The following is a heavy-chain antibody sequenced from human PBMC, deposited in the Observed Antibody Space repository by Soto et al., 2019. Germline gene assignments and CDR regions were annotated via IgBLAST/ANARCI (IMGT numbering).Heavy chain of an antibody. CDR3: ARGTYYGSADF. D-gene: IGHD3-10*01. V-gene: IGHV4-59*13. J-gene: IGHJ4*02. CDR1: GXSISFTTYY. Sequence: LSLTFAVSGXSISFTTYYWSWIRQPPGKGLEWIGYIYYTGSTTYNPSLKSRVTISVDTSKNQFSLRLSSVIAAETAVYYCARGTYYGSADFWGPGTQVTAPQ. CDR2: IYYTGST.